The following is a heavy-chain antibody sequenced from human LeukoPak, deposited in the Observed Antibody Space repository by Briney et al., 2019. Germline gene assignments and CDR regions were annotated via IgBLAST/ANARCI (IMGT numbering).Heavy chain of an antibody. Sequence: GRSLRLSCTASGFTFGDYAMSWVRQAPGKGREGVGFIRSKAYGGTIEYAASVKGRFTISRGDSKCIAYLQMNSLKTEDTAVYYCTRGNHYYGSSGYSYWGQGTLVTVSS. CDR1: GFTFGDYA. D-gene: IGHD3-22*01. CDR3: TRGNHYYGSSGYSY. V-gene: IGHV3-49*04. CDR2: IRSKAYGGTI. J-gene: IGHJ4*02.